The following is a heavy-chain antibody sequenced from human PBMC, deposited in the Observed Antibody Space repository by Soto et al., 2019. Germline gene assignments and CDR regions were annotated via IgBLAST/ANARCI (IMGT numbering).Heavy chain of an antibody. CDR2: IDPSDSYT. CDR3: VSLLAAAGGMDV. CDR1: GYSFTSYW. Sequence: GESLKISCKGSGYSFTSYWISWVRQMPGKGLEWMGRIDPSDSYTNYSPSYQGHVTISADKSISTAYLQWSSLKASDTAMYYCVSLLAAAGGMDVWGQGTTVTVSS. D-gene: IGHD6-13*01. J-gene: IGHJ6*02. V-gene: IGHV5-10-1*01.